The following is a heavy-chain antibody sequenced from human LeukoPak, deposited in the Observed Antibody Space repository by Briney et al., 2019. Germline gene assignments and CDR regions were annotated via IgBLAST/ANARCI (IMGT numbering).Heavy chain of an antibody. V-gene: IGHV3-11*04. Sequence: GGPLRLSCAASGFRLDSFYMGWIRQAPGKGLDYIAFISASGAVPYYAESVKGRFTISRDNAKNSVSLQMNSLSADDTAVYYCARSLIVASEDYWGQGTLVTVSS. CDR1: GFRLDSFY. CDR3: ARSLIVASEDY. D-gene: IGHD3-22*01. CDR2: ISASGAVP. J-gene: IGHJ4*02.